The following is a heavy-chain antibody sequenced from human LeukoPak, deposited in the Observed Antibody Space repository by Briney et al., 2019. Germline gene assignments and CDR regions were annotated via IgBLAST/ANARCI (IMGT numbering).Heavy chain of an antibody. Sequence: SETLSLTCTVSGGSISSYYWSWIRQPPGKGPEWIGYIYYSGSTSYNPSLKSRVTISVDTSKKQFSLKLSSVTAADTAVYYCANPPTVTSFDYWGQGTLVTVSS. CDR3: ANPPTVTSFDY. D-gene: IGHD4-11*01. J-gene: IGHJ4*02. CDR1: GGSISSYY. V-gene: IGHV4-59*12. CDR2: IYYSGST.